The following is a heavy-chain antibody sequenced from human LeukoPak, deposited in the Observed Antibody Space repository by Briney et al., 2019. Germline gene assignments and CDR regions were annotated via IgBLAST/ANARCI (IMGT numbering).Heavy chain of an antibody. CDR1: GGSFSAYY. J-gene: IGHJ5*02. V-gene: IGHV4-34*01. CDR2: INHSGSTT. D-gene: IGHD1-1*01. Sequence: SETLSLTCAVYGGSFSAYYWSWIRQPPGKGLEWIGEINHSGSTTNYNPSLKSRITISVDTSKNQFSLKLSSVTAADTAIYYCAGTQLRTSWFDPWGQGALVTVSS. CDR3: AGTQLRTSWFDP.